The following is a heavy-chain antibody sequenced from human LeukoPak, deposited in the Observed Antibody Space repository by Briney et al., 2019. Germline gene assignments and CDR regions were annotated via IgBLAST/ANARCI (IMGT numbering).Heavy chain of an antibody. Sequence: GASVKVSCKASGYSFIDFDINWVRQAPGQGLEWMGGIIPIFGTANYAQKFQGRVTITTDESTSTAYMELSSLRSEDTAVYYCARVGPANYYGSGSCPMDVWGKGTTVTVSS. J-gene: IGHJ6*03. CDR3: ARVGPANYYGSGSCPMDV. D-gene: IGHD3-10*01. CDR2: IIPIFGTA. CDR1: GYSFIDFD. V-gene: IGHV1-69*05.